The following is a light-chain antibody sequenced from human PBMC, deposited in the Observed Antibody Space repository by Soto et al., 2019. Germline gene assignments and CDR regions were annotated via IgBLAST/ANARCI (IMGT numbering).Light chain of an antibody. J-gene: IGKJ3*01. Sequence: EIVLTQSPATLSLSPGERATLSCRASQSVSSYLAWYQQKPGQAPRLLIYDASNRATGIPARFSGSGSGTDFTLTISSLEHEDVAVYYCQQRGPFGPGTKVDIK. CDR3: QQRGP. V-gene: IGKV3-11*01. CDR2: DAS. CDR1: QSVSSY.